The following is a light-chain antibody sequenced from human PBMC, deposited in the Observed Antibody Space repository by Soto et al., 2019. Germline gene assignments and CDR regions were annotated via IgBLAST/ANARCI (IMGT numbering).Light chain of an antibody. J-gene: IGKJ1*01. CDR2: GAS. V-gene: IGKV3-15*01. CDR3: QEYDNWPLWT. Sequence: ETVMTQSPATLPVSLVERFTLSCRASQSVRSNLAWYQQKPGQAPKLLIYGASTRATGVPARFSGSGSGTEFTLTINSLQSEDFALYYCQEYDNWPLWTFGQGTKVDIK. CDR1: QSVRSN.